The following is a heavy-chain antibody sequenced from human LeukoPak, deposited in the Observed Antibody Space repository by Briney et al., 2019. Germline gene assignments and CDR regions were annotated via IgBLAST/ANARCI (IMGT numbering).Heavy chain of an antibody. Sequence: GRSLRLSCAASGFTFDDYAMHWVRQAPGKGLEWVSGLNWSSAFKGYADSVKGRFTISRDNAKNSLYLQMNSLRAEDTAVYYCARDITIFGDHGMDVWGQGTTVTVSS. V-gene: IGHV3-9*01. J-gene: IGHJ6*02. CDR3: ARDITIFGDHGMDV. CDR2: LNWSSAFK. D-gene: IGHD3-3*01. CDR1: GFTFDDYA.